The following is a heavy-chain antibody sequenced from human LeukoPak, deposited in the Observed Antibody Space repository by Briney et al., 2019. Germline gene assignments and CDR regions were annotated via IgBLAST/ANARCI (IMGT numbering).Heavy chain of an antibody. Sequence: PGGSLRLSCAASGFTFSSHGLHWVRQAPGKGLEWVAVIWYDGSNEYYADSVKGRFTISRDNSKNTVSLKMNSLRTDDTAVYYCARDIAARRLDYWGQGTLVTVSS. CDR2: IWYDGSNE. J-gene: IGHJ4*02. D-gene: IGHD6-6*01. V-gene: IGHV3-33*01. CDR3: ARDIAARRLDY. CDR1: GFTFSSHG.